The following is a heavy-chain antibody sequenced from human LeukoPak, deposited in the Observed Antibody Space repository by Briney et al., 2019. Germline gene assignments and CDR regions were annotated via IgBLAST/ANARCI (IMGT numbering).Heavy chain of an antibody. Sequence: ASVKVSCKASGYAFTSYDINWVRQATGQGLEWMGWMNPNSGNTGYAQKLQGRVTMTTDTSTSTAYMELRSLRSDDTAVYYCARDYGYSRTTYNWFDPWGQGTLVTVSS. V-gene: IGHV1-8*01. J-gene: IGHJ5*02. CDR3: ARDYGYSRTTYNWFDP. D-gene: IGHD6-13*01. CDR2: MNPNSGNT. CDR1: GYAFTSYD.